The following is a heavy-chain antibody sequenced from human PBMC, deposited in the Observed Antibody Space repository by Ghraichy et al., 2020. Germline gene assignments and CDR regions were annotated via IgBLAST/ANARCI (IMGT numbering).Heavy chain of an antibody. Sequence: GGSLRLSCAASGFIFKGSWMSWVRQAPGKGLEWVGRIKSKTDDGSTDFAAPVKGRFTISRDDSKDTVDLQMNSLTPEDTAVYYSTTIKWREISAFGYWGQGTLVTVSS. J-gene: IGHJ4*02. CDR1: GFIFKGSW. CDR2: IKSKTDDGST. V-gene: IGHV3-15*01. CDR3: TTIKWREISAFGY. D-gene: IGHD5-12*01.